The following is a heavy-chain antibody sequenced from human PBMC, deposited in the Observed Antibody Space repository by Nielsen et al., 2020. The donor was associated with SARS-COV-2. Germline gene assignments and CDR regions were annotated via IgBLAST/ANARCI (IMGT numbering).Heavy chain of an antibody. CDR3: VKVMDV. J-gene: IGHJ6*02. CDR2: IYPGDSDA. V-gene: IGHV5-51*01. CDR1: GYTFTSYW. Sequence: KVSCKGSGYTFTSYWIGWVRQTPGKQLEWMGVIYPGDSDAKYSPSFQGQVTMSVNKSISTAYLQWNSLKVSDSGIYFCVKVMDVWGQGSTVTVSS.